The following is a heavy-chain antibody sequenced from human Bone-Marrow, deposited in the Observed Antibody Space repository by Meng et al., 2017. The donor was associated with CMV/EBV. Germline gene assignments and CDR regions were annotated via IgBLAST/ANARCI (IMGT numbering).Heavy chain of an antibody. Sequence: GESLKISCAASGFTFSSYAMSWVRQAPGKGLEWVANIKEDGSEKHYVDSVKGRFTISRDNAKNSLYLQMNSLRAEDTAVYYCARGGTTIYYYYGMDVWGQGTTVTVSS. CDR3: ARGGTTIYYYYGMDV. V-gene: IGHV3-7*01. CDR2: IKEDGSEK. D-gene: IGHD1-7*01. J-gene: IGHJ6*02. CDR1: GFTFSSYA.